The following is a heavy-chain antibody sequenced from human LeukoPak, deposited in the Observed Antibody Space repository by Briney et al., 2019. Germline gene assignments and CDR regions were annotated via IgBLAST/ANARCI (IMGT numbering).Heavy chain of an antibody. CDR1: GYTFTSYD. Sequence: ASVKVSCKASGYTFTSYDINWVRRATGQGLEWMGWMNPNSGNTGYAQKFQGRVTITRNTSISTAYMELSSLRSEDTAVYYCARVAWIGVRWFDPWGQGTLVTVSS. V-gene: IGHV1-8*03. CDR3: ARVAWIGVRWFDP. J-gene: IGHJ5*02. D-gene: IGHD5-12*01. CDR2: MNPNSGNT.